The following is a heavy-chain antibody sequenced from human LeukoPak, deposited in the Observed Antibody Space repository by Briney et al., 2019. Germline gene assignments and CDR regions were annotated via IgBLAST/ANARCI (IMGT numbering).Heavy chain of an antibody. CDR3: ARDHSYYFGSQTSTLDV. D-gene: IGHD3-10*01. CDR1: GASISTNNYY. V-gene: IGHV4-39*07. CDR2: IYYTGSI. J-gene: IGHJ6*02. Sequence: SETLSLTCTVSGASISTNNYYWGWIRRPPGGGLEWIGYIYYTGSIDYNPSLKSRLTMSLDTSKNQFSLKLRSVTAADTAIYYCARDHSYYFGSQTSTLDVWGQGTAVTVSS.